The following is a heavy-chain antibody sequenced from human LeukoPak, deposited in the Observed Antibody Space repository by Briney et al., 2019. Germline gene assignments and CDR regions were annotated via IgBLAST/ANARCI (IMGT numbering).Heavy chain of an antibody. Sequence: PGRSLRLSCAASGFTFSSYGMHWVRQAPGKGLEWVALISYDGSNKYYVDSVKGRFTISRDNSKNTLYLQMNSLRAGDTAVYYCAKRGHYSINWYHYFDYWGQGTLVTVSS. D-gene: IGHD6-13*01. CDR3: AKRGHYSINWYHYFDY. J-gene: IGHJ4*02. CDR2: ISYDGSNK. CDR1: GFTFSSYG. V-gene: IGHV3-30*18.